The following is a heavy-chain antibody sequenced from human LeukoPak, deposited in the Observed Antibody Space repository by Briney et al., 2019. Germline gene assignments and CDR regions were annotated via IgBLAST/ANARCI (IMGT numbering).Heavy chain of an antibody. CDR1: GVSVSNYY. J-gene: IGHJ3*01. V-gene: IGHV4-59*02. CDR3: ARGLIVRQDDAFDV. Sequence: SETLSLTCTVSGVSVSNYYWSWIRQPPGRGLEWLGIIFYKGSIDYNPSLKRRVSMSVDPSKNQLSLNLTSVTAADTAIYYCARGLIVRQDDAFDVWGQGTKVTVSS. CDR2: IFYKGSI. D-gene: IGHD3-10*02.